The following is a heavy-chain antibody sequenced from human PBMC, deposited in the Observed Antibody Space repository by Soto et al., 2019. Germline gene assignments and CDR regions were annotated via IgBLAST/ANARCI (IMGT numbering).Heavy chain of an antibody. Sequence: GESLKISCKGSGYSFTSYWISWVRQMPGKGLEWMGRIDPSDSYTNYSPSFQGHVTISADKSISTAYLQWSSLKASDTAMYYCARHRALMKDAFDIWGQGTMVTVSS. D-gene: IGHD3-16*01. J-gene: IGHJ3*02. V-gene: IGHV5-10-1*01. CDR3: ARHRALMKDAFDI. CDR1: GYSFTSYW. CDR2: IDPSDSYT.